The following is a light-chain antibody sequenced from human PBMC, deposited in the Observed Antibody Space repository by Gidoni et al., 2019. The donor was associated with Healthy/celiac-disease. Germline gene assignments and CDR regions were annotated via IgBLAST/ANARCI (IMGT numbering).Light chain of an antibody. J-gene: IGLJ1*01. CDR2: DVS. Sequence: QSALTQPASVSGSPGPSITISCTGTSSDVGGYNYVSWYQQHPGKAPKLMIYDVSNRPPGVSNRFSGSKSGNTASLTISGLQAEDEADYYCSSYTSSSTQVFGTGTKVTVL. CDR3: SSYTSSSTQV. V-gene: IGLV2-14*03. CDR1: SSDVGGYNY.